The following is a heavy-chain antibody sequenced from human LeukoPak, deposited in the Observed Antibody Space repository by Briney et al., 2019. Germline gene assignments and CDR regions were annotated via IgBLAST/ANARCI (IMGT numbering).Heavy chain of an antibody. CDR3: ARHLGRTTIAAY. CDR2: IYTSGST. CDR1: GGSISSYY. J-gene: IGHJ4*02. Sequence: LETLSLTCTVSGGSISSYYWSWIRQPPGKGLEWIGYIYTSGSTNYNPSLQSRVTISVDTSKNQFSLKLSSVTAADTAVYYCARHLGRTTIAAYWGQGTLVTVSS. V-gene: IGHV4-4*09. D-gene: IGHD6-6*01.